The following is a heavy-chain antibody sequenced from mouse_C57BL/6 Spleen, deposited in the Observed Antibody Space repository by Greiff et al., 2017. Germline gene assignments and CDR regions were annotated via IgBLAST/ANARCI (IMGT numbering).Heavy chain of an antibody. Sequence: EVQLVESGGGLVKPGGSLKLSCAASGFTFSDYGMHWVRQAPEKGLEWFAYISSGSSTIYYADTVKGRFTITRDNAKNTLYLQMTSLRSEDTAMYYCARRGDGSSCYAMDYWGQGTSVTVSS. J-gene: IGHJ4*01. V-gene: IGHV5-17*01. CDR2: ISSGSSTI. CDR1: GFTFSDYG. D-gene: IGHD1-1*01. CDR3: ARRGDGSSCYAMDY.